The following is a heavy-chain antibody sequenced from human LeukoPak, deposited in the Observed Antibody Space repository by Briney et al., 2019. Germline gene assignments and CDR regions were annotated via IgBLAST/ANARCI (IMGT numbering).Heavy chain of an antibody. D-gene: IGHD2-15*01. CDR3: AKSGTPAPNWFDP. J-gene: IGHJ5*02. Sequence: PGGSLRLSCAASGFAFSNYAMNWVRQAPGKGLEWVSGITGIGGSTYYADSVKGRFTVSRDNSKSTLYLQMNSLRAEDTAVYWCAKSGTPAPNWFDPWGQGTLVSVSS. V-gene: IGHV3-23*01. CDR1: GFAFSNYA. CDR2: ITGIGGST.